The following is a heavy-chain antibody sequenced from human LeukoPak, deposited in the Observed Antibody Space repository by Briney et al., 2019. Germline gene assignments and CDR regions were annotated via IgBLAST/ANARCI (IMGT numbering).Heavy chain of an antibody. CDR2: ISYDGSNK. D-gene: IGHD6-13*01. Sequence: PGRSLRLSCAASGFTFSSYGMHWVRQAPGKGLEWVTVISYDGSNKYYADSVKGRFTISRDNSKNTLYLQMNSLRAEDTAVYYCAKGILADWGQGTLVTVSS. J-gene: IGHJ4*02. V-gene: IGHV3-30*18. CDR1: GFTFSSYG. CDR3: AKGILAD.